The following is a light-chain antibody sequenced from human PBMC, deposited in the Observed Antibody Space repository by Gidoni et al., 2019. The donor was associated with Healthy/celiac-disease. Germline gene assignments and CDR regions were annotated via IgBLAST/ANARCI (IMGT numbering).Light chain of an antibody. V-gene: IGLV5-45*02. CDR3: MIWHSSAWV. CDR2: YKSDSDK. CDR1: SGINVGTYR. Sequence: QAVLTQPSSLSAYPEASASPTGTLRSGINVGTYRIYWYQQKPGSPPQYLLRYKSDSDKQQGSGVPSRFSGSKDASANAGILLISGLQSEDEADYYCMIWHSSAWVFGGGTKLTVL. J-gene: IGLJ3*02.